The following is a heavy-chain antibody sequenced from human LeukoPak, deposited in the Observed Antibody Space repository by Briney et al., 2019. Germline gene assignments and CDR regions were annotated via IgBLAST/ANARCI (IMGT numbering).Heavy chain of an antibody. D-gene: IGHD3-10*01. J-gene: IGHJ6*03. CDR1: GYTFTSYY. Sequence: ASVNVSCKASGYTFTSYYMHWVRQAPGQGLEWMGIINPSGGSTSYAQKFQGRVTMTGDMSTSTVYMELSSLRSEDTAVYYCASVNYGSGSSYMDVWGKGTTVTVSS. V-gene: IGHV1-46*01. CDR3: ASVNYGSGSSYMDV. CDR2: INPSGGST.